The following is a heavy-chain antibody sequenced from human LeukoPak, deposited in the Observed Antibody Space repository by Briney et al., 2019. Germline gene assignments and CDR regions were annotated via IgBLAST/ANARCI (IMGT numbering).Heavy chain of an antibody. CDR3: ARTGGYSYGYSNYGMDV. CDR2: IYYSGST. CDR1: GGSISSCY. D-gene: IGHD5-18*01. V-gene: IGHV4-59*01. J-gene: IGHJ6*02. Sequence: SVTLSLTCTVSGGSISSCYWSWIRQPPGKGLEWIGYIYYSGSTNYNPSLKSRVTISVDTSKNQFSLKLSSVTAAGTAVYYCARTGGYSYGYSNYGMDVWGQGTTVTVSS.